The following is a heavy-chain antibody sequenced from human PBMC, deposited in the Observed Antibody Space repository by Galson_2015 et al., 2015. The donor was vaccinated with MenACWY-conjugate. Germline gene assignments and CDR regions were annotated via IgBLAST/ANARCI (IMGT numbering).Heavy chain of an antibody. J-gene: IGHJ4*02. Sequence: SLRLSCAASGFIFRSYAMTWVRQAPGKGLEWVSVISDGGGSTYYADSVKGRFTISRDNSKNTLYLQMNSLRAEDTAVYYCARDDGRGGPFDYWGQGTLVTVSS. V-gene: IGHV3-23*01. CDR1: GFIFRSYA. CDR3: ARDDGRGGPFDY. CDR2: ISDGGGST. D-gene: IGHD2-15*01.